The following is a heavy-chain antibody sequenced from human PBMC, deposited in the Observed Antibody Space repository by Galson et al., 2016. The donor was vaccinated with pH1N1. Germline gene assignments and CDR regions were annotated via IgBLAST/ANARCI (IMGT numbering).Heavy chain of an antibody. CDR2: INPNSGGT. CDR3: ARVYSRGGTYYPDAFDI. V-gene: IGHV1-2*06. Sequence: SVKVSCKASGYTFTGYYMHWVRQAPGQGLEWMGRINPNSGGTNYAQKFQGRVTMTRDTSISTAYMELSRLRYDDTAVYYCARVYSRGGTYYPDAFDIWGQGTMVTVSS. CDR1: GYTFTGYY. D-gene: IGHD1-26*01. J-gene: IGHJ3*02.